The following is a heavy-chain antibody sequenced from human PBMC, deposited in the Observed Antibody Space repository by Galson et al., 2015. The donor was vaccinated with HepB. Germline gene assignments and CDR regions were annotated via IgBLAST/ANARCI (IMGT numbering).Heavy chain of an antibody. D-gene: IGHD2-15*01. CDR3: AKGILGYCSGGSCYSFDY. Sequence: SLRLSCAASGFTFSSYAMSWVRQAPGKGLEWVSAISGSGGSTYYADSVKGRFTISRDNSKNTLYLLMNSLRAEDTAVYYCAKGILGYCSGGSCYSFDYWGQGTLVTVSS. V-gene: IGHV3-23*01. J-gene: IGHJ4*02. CDR1: GFTFSSYA. CDR2: ISGSGGST.